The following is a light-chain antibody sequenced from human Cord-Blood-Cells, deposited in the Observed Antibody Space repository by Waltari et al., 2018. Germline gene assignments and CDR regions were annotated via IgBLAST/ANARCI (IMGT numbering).Light chain of an antibody. Sequence: EIVLTQSPATLSLSPGERATLSCRASQSVSSYLAWSQQNPGQAPRLLIYYASNRATGIPARFSGSGSGTDFTLTISSLEPEDFAVYYCQQRSNWPPLTFGGGTKVEIK. V-gene: IGKV3-11*01. CDR1: QSVSSY. J-gene: IGKJ4*01. CDR3: QQRSNWPPLT. CDR2: YAS.